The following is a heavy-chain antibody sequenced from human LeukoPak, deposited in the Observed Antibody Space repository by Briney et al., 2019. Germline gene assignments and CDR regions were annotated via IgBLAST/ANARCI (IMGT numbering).Heavy chain of an antibody. CDR2: INPNDGDT. Sequence: RWASEKVSCKASGYTFTDYYMHWVRQAPGQGFEWMGWINPNDGDTNYAQKFQGRVTMTRDTSISTAHMEVSRLRSDDTAVYYCARANFLYCSSTTCLFDYWGQGTLVTVSS. CDR1: GYTFTDYY. D-gene: IGHD2-2*01. J-gene: IGHJ4*02. CDR3: ARANFLYCSSTTCLFDY. V-gene: IGHV1-2*02.